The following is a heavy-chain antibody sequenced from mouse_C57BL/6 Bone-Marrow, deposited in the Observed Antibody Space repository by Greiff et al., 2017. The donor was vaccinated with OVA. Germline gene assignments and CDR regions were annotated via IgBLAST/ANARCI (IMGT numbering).Heavy chain of an antibody. CDR1: GYAFSSYW. CDR3: ARVGYSGGFDY. Sequence: QVQLKESGAELVKPGASVKISCKASGYAFSSYWMNWVKQRPGKGLEWIGQIYPGDGDTNYNGKFKGKATLTADKSSSTAYMQLSSLTSEDSAVYFCARVGYSGGFDYWDQGTTLTVSS. CDR2: IYPGDGDT. V-gene: IGHV1-80*01. J-gene: IGHJ2*01.